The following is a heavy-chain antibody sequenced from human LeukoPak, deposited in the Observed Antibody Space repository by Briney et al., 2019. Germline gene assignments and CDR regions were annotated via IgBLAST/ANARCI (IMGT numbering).Heavy chain of an antibody. V-gene: IGHV1-18*01. CDR1: GYTFTSYG. CDR3: ARIFLSVVAPKRWFDP. J-gene: IGHJ5*02. Sequence: ASVTVSCTASGYTFTSYGISWVRQAPGQGLEWMGWISAYNGNTNYAQKLQGRVTMTTDTSTSTAYMELRSLRSDDTAVYYCARIFLSVVAPKRWFDPWGQGTLVTVSS. CDR2: ISAYNGNT. D-gene: IGHD4-23*01.